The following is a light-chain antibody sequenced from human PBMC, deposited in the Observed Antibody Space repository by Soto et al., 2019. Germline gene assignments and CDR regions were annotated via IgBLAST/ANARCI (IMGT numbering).Light chain of an antibody. CDR1: QSVGNN. V-gene: IGKV3-15*01. CDR2: GAS. J-gene: IGKJ5*01. CDR3: KQYNGGPIT. Sequence: EIVMTQSPGTLSVSPGERVTLSCRASQSVGNNLAWHQQKPGQAPRLLIYGASTRATGFPARFSGRGSGTEFTLTISSLQSEDFAVYYCKQYNGGPITFGQGTRLEIK.